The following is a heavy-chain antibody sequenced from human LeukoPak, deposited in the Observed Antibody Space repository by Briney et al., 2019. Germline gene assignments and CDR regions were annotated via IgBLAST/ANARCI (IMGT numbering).Heavy chain of an antibody. CDR2: IYYSGST. CDR3: ARAGSSWYHHFFDY. CDR1: AGSVSSASYY. D-gene: IGHD6-13*01. J-gene: IGHJ4*02. V-gene: IGHV4-61*01. Sequence: SDTLSLTGTVSAGSVSSASYYWSWIRQPPGKGLEWIGYIYYSGSTNYNPSLKSRVTISVDTSKNQFSLKLSSVTAADTAVYYCARAGSSWYHHFFDYWGQGTLVTVSS.